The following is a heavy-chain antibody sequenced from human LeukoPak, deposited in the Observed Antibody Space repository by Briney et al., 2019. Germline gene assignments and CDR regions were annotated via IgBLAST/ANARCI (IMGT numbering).Heavy chain of an antibody. CDR2: ISSSGSTI. V-gene: IGHV3-48*04. D-gene: IGHD4-23*01. J-gene: IGHJ3*02. Sequence: PGGSLRLSCAASGFTFSSYSMNWVRQAPGKGLEWVSYISSSGSTIYYADSVKGRFTISRDNAKNSLYLQMNSLRAEVTAVYYCAREGGEYYGGNHDAFDIWGQGTMVTVSS. CDR1: GFTFSSYS. CDR3: AREGGEYYGGNHDAFDI.